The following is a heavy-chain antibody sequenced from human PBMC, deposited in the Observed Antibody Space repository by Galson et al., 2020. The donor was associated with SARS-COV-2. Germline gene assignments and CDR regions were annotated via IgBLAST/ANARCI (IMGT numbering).Heavy chain of an antibody. D-gene: IGHD6-19*01. CDR3: VSGWVPYYFDY. J-gene: IGHJ4*02. CDR1: GGSIRSGGYY. Sequence: SETLSLTCTVSGGSIRSGGYYWSWIRQHPGKGLEWIGYIYYSGSTYYNPSLKSRVTISVDTSKNQFSLKLSSVTAADTAVYYCVSGWVPYYFDYWGQGTLVTVSS. CDR2: IYYSGST. V-gene: IGHV4-31*03.